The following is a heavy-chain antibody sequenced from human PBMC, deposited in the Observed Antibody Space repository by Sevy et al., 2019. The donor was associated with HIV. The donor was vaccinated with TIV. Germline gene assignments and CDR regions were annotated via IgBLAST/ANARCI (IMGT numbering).Heavy chain of an antibody. CDR3: ARRSSTPGDVFLAFDI. V-gene: IGHV5-51*01. J-gene: IGHJ3*02. CDR1: GYSFTSYW. Sequence: GEALKISCKGAGYSFTSYWIGWVRQMPGEGLEWMGIIYPGDSDTRYSPSFQCQVTISADKSISTAYLQWSSLNAWDTAMYYCARRSSTPGDVFLAFDIWGQGTMVTVSS. CDR2: IYPGDSDT. D-gene: IGHD6-13*01.